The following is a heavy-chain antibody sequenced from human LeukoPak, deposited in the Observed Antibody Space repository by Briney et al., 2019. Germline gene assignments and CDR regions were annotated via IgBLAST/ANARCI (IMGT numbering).Heavy chain of an antibody. CDR1: GGTFSSYA. V-gene: IGHV1-69*04. CDR2: IIPILGIA. D-gene: IGHD6-19*01. CDR3: ARDQAVAGTDY. J-gene: IGHJ4*02. Sequence: GASVTVSFKASGGTFSSYAISWVRQAPGQGLEWKGRIIPILGIANYAQKFQGRVTITADKSTSTAYMELSSLRSEDTAVYYGARDQAVAGTDYWGQGTLVTVSS.